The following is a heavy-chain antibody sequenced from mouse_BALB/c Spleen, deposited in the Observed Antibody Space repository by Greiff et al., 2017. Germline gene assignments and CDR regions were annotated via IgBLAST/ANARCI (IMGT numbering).Heavy chain of an antibody. CDR1: GFTFSSFG. V-gene: IGHV5-17*02. CDR2: ISSGSSTI. D-gene: IGHD1-1*01. J-gene: IGHJ2*01. CDR3: ARRDYYGSSLDY. Sequence: EVKLVESGGGLVQPGGSRKLSCAASGFTFSSFGMHWVRQAPEKGLEWVAYISSGSSTIYYADTVKGRFTISRDNPKNTLFLQMTSLRSEDTAMYYCARRDYYGSSLDYWGQGTTLTVSS.